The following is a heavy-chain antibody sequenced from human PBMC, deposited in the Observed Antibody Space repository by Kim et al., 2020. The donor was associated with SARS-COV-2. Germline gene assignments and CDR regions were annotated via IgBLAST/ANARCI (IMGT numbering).Heavy chain of an antibody. J-gene: IGHJ4*02. CDR2: ISIGNDNT. D-gene: IGHD6-19*01. V-gene: IGHV1-3*04. CDR3: ARGSGWAFYY. Sequence: ASVKVSCKASGYTFMNYVMHWVRQAPGQRLEWMGLISIGNDNTKYSRNFQGRVTITRDPSASTAYMELSSLRSEDTAVYYCARGSGWAFYYWGQGTLVTVAS. CDR1: GYTFMNYV.